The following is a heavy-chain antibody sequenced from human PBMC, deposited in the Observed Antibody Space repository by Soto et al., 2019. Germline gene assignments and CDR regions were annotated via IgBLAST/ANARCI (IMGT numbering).Heavy chain of an antibody. D-gene: IGHD2-2*01. V-gene: IGHV1-69*12. CDR1: GGTFSSYA. J-gene: IGHJ6*02. CDR3: ARHDCISSSCYYYYYYGMDV. Sequence: QVQLVQSGAEVKKPGSSVKVSCKASGGTFSSYAISWVRQAPGQGLEWMGGIIPIFGTANYAQKFQGRVTITADESTSTAYMELSSLRSEDTAVYSCARHDCISSSCYYYYYYGMDVWGQGTTVTVSS. CDR2: IIPIFGTA.